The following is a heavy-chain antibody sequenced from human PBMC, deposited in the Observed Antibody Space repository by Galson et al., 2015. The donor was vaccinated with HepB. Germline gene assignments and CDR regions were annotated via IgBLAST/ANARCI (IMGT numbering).Heavy chain of an antibody. CDR3: ARDSRPLLGTPTAVFDY. V-gene: IGHV1-18*04. J-gene: IGHJ4*02. CDR1: SYTFRQYG. CDR2: ISPYNGYT. D-gene: IGHD4-23*01. Sequence: SVKVSCKASSYTFRQYGISWVRQAPGQGLEWMGWISPYNGYTNYAQKLQGRVTMTTDTSTSTAYMEVRSLRSDDTALYYCARDSRPLLGTPTAVFDYWGQGTLVTVSS.